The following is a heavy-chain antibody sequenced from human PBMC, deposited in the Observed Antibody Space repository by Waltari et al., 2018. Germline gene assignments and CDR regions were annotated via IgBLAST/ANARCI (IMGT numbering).Heavy chain of an antibody. CDR2: MTPHSGNT. D-gene: IGHD1-26*01. V-gene: IGHV1-8*01. CDR3: ARAPGSWGYGY. Sequence: QVPLVQSGAEVKKTGASVKVSCKASGYTFTSYDINWVRQANGQGLEWMGWMTPHSGNTGYAQTCHGRVTMTRTTSISTAYMELSSLRSEDTAVYYCARAPGSWGYGYWGQGTLVTVSS. J-gene: IGHJ4*02. CDR1: GYTFTSYD.